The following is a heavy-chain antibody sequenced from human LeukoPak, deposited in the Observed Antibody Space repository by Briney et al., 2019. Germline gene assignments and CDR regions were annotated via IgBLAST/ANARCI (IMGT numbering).Heavy chain of an antibody. CDR2: IKQDGSEK. D-gene: IGHD2-8*02. CDR3: ATEGACTGDCRGY. CDR1: GFTFNNYW. Sequence: GGSLRLSCAASGFTFNNYWMSWVRQAPGKGLEWLANIKQDGSEKYYVDSVKGRFTISRDNGNNSLYLQMNSLRAGDTAVYYCATEGACTGDCRGYWGQGTLVTVSS. J-gene: IGHJ4*02. V-gene: IGHV3-7*04.